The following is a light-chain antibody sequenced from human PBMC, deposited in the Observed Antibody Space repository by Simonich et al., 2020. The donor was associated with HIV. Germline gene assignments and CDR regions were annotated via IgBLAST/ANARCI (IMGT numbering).Light chain of an antibody. CDR2: WAS. Sequence: DIVMTQSPDSLAVSLGERATINCKSSQSVLYSSNNKNYLAWYQQKPGQPPKLLIYWASTRESGVPDRFSGSGSGPDFTLTISSLQAEDVAVYYCQQYYDTPYTFGQGTNLEIK. CDR3: QQYYDTPYT. J-gene: IGKJ2*01. V-gene: IGKV4-1*01. CDR1: QSVLYSSNNKNY.